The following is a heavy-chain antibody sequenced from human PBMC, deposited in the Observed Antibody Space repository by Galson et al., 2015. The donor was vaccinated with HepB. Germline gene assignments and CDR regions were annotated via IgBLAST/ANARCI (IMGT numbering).Heavy chain of an antibody. V-gene: IGHV3-53*01. J-gene: IGHJ6*02. CDR3: VRKRDYDMGYGMDV. D-gene: IGHD3-9*01. CDR1: GFTVSSNQ. CDR2: IYSGGTT. Sequence: SLRLSCAVSGFTVSSNQMSWVRQAPGKGQEWVSIIYSGGTTYHADSVKGRLTISRDNSKNTLYLQMNSLRAEDTAVYYCVRKRDYDMGYGMDVWGQGTTVTVSS.